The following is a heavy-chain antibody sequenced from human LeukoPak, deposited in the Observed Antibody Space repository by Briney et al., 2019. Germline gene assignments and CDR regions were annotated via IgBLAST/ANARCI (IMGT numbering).Heavy chain of an antibody. Sequence: GGSLRLSCAASGFTFSSYSMNWVRQAPGKGLEWVSSISSSSSYIYYADSVKGRFTISRDNAKNSLYLQMNSLRAEDTAVYYCARCDSSAYCPFDYWGQGTLVTVSS. CDR1: GFTFSSYS. V-gene: IGHV3-21*01. CDR2: ISSSSSYI. D-gene: IGHD3-22*01. J-gene: IGHJ4*02. CDR3: ARCDSSAYCPFDY.